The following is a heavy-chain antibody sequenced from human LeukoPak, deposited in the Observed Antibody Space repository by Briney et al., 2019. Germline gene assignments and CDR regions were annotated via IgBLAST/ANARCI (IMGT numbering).Heavy chain of an antibody. CDR3: ARGAGYNYPYYFDY. Sequence: GGFLRLSCAASGFTVSSNYMNWVRQAPGKGLEWVSVIYGGGNIYYADSVKGRFTISRDNSKNTLYLQMNSLRAEDTAVYYCARGAGYNYPYYFDYWGQGTLVTVSS. CDR2: IYGGGNI. V-gene: IGHV3-53*01. CDR1: GFTVSSNY. D-gene: IGHD5-24*01. J-gene: IGHJ4*02.